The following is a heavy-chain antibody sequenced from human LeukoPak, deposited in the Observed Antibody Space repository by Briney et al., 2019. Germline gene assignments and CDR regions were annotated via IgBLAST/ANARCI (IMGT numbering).Heavy chain of an antibody. CDR3: ARLRDNWEDY. V-gene: IGHV5-51*01. J-gene: IGHJ4*02. CDR1: GYTFTSYW. D-gene: IGHD1-20*01. Sequence: GESLKISCKGSGYTFTSYWIDCVRQMPGKGPEWMGMIFPGDSDTKYSPSFEGQVTISADKSISSAYLQWSSLKASDTAIYYCARLRDNWEDYWGQGTLVTVSS. CDR2: IFPGDSDT.